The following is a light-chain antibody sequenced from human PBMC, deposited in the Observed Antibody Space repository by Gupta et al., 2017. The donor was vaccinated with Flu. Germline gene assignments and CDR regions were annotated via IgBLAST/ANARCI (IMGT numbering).Light chain of an antibody. CDR2: DAS. Sequence: DIQMTQSPSSLSASVGGRGTITCQASQDITNHLNWYQQKPGKDPKLLIFDASNLEEGFPSRFSGGSGGRNVSSPKISRQQEDIAAYYCHQHDDLPPFTFGRGTKVEIK. CDR1: QDITNH. V-gene: IGKV1-33*01. J-gene: IGKJ4*01. CDR3: HQHDDLPPFT.